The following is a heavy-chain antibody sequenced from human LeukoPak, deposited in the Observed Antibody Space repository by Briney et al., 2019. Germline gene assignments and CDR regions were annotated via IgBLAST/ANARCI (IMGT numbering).Heavy chain of an antibody. Sequence: PGGSLRLSCAASGFTFSDYYMSWIRQAPGKGLEWVSYISSSGSTIYYADSVKGRFTISRDNAKNSLYLQMNSLRAEDTAVYYCASSIYDFWSAYSDAFDIWGQGTMVTVSS. CDR2: ISSSGSTI. V-gene: IGHV3-11*01. CDR1: GFTFSDYY. D-gene: IGHD3-3*01. J-gene: IGHJ3*02. CDR3: ASSIYDFWSAYSDAFDI.